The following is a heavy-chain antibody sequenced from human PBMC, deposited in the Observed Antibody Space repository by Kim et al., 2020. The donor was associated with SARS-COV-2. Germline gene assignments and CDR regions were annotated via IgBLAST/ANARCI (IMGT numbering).Heavy chain of an antibody. D-gene: IGHD3-16*01. J-gene: IGHJ5*02. Sequence: SETLSLTCTVSGGSISSSSYYWGWIRQPPGKGLEWIGSIYYSGSTYYNPSLKSRVTISVDTSKNQFSLKLSSVTAADTAVYYCARWGNNALENRPFDPWGQGTLVTVSS. CDR1: GGSISSSSYY. V-gene: IGHV4-39*01. CDR2: IYYSGST. CDR3: ARWGNNALENRPFDP.